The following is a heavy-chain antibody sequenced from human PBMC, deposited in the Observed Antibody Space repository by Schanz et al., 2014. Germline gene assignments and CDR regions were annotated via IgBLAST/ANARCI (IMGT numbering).Heavy chain of an antibody. Sequence: VVESGGGLVKPGGSLRLSCAASGFPFSNAYMAWLRQVPGKGLEWVGHIKNNADGGTAHYAAPVKGRFTISRDNSKNTLDLQMSSLRADDTAVYYCVKEGTVVSGSPRDYWGQGALVTVSS. D-gene: IGHD3-10*01. J-gene: IGHJ4*02. CDR2: IKNNADGGTA. V-gene: IGHV3-15*01. CDR3: VKEGTVVSGSPRDY. CDR1: GFPFSNAY.